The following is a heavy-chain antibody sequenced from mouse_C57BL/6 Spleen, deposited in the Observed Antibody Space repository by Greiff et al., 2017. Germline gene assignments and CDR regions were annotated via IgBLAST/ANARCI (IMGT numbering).Heavy chain of an antibody. CDR1: GYTFTSYG. J-gene: IGHJ3*01. CDR2: IYPRYGDT. V-gene: IGHV1-81*01. CDR3: ASCGGGCFGD. Sequence: VQLQQSGAELVRPGASVKLSCKASGYTFTSYGISWVKQRTGQGLEWIGEIYPRYGDTNYNEKFKGKATLTADKSSSTAYMELRSLTSEDSAVCVCASCGGGCFGDWGQGTLVTVSA.